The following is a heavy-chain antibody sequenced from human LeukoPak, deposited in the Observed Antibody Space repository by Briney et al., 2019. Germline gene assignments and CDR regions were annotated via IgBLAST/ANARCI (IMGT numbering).Heavy chain of an antibody. CDR3: ASSPSGKDYSNSGDAFDI. J-gene: IGHJ3*02. D-gene: IGHD6-6*01. CDR1: GDSVSSNSAA. CDR2: TYYRSKWYN. V-gene: IGHV6-1*01. Sequence: SQTLSLTCAISGDSVSSNSAAWNWIRQSPSRGLEWLGRTYYRSKWYNDYAVSVKSRITINPDTSKNQFSLNLSSVTAADTAVYYCASSPSGKDYSNSGDAFDIWGQGTMVTVSS.